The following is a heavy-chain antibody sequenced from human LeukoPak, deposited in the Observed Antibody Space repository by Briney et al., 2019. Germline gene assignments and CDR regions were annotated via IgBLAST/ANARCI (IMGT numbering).Heavy chain of an antibody. CDR2: VYYSGST. J-gene: IGHJ6*03. V-gene: IGHV4-39*07. CDR1: GGSISSSSYY. Sequence: SETLSLTCTVSGGSISSSSYYWGWIRQPPGKGLEWIGSVYYSGSTYYNPSLKSRVTISVDTSKNQFSLKLSSVTAADTAVYYCARELGYHYYMDVWGKGTTVTVSS. CDR3: ARELGYHYYMDV.